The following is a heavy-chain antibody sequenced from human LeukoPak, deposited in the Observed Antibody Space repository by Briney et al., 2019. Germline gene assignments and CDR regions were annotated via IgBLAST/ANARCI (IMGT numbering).Heavy chain of an antibody. CDR1: GYTFTSYD. J-gene: IGHJ6*02. Sequence: ASVKVSCKASGYTFTSYDINWVRQATGQGLEWMGWMNPNSGNTGYAQKFQGRVTMTRNTSISTAYMELSSLRSEDTAVYYRARGLRGYSYGYFFYYGMDVWGQGTTVTVSS. V-gene: IGHV1-8*01. CDR3: ARGLRGYSYGYFFYYGMDV. D-gene: IGHD5-18*01. CDR2: MNPNSGNT.